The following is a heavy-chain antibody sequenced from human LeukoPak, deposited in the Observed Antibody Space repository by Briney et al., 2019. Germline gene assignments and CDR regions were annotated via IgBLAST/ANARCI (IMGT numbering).Heavy chain of an antibody. D-gene: IGHD2-15*01. CDR3: ARDRGYCSGGTCYASFDH. Sequence: GGALTLSCAAPGFIFSGYGMNWVRQAPGEGLGFILFISRSSGGTIYYADSVKGRFTISRDNAKNSVYLQMNSLRAEDTAVYYCARDRGYCSGGTCYASFDHWGQGTLVTVSS. V-gene: IGHV3-48*01. J-gene: IGHJ4*02. CDR1: GFIFSGYG. CDR2: ISRSSGGTI.